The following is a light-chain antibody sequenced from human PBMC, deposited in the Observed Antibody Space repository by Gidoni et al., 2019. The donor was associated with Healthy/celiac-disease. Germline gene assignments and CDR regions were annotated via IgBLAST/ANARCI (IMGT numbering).Light chain of an antibody. Sequence: ELVLTQSPATLSLSPGERATLPCRASQSVSSYLAWYQQKPGKAPRLLSYEASNGATGIPARFSGSGSGTDFTLTISILDPEDFAVYYCQHRSNWLTFGGXTRVEIK. CDR1: QSVSSY. CDR3: QHRSNWLT. CDR2: EAS. V-gene: IGKV3-11*01. J-gene: IGKJ4*01.